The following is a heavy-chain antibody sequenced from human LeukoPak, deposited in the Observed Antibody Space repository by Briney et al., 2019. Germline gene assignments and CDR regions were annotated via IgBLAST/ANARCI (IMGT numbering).Heavy chain of an antibody. CDR1: GFTFSNYP. J-gene: IGHJ4*02. CDR2: VGISGSDT. V-gene: IGHV3-23*01. CDR3: AKDLRGLILRYFDS. D-gene: IGHD3-16*01. Sequence: QPGGSLRLSCAASGFTFSNYPMSYVRQAPGKGLEWVSTVGISGSDTYYADSVKGRFTISRDNSKNTLFLRMNSLGVEDTAVYYCAKDLRGLILRYFDSWGQGILVTVSS.